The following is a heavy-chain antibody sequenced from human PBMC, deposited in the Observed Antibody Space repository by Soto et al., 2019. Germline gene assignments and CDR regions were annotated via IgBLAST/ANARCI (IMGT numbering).Heavy chain of an antibody. CDR2: ISAYNGNT. V-gene: IGHV1-18*01. CDR3: ATSLIDVVPNWFDP. D-gene: IGHD3-16*02. J-gene: IGHJ5*02. Sequence: ASVKVSCKASGYTFTSYGISWVRQAPGQGLEWMGWISAYNGNTNYAQKLQGRVTMTTDTSTSTAYMELRSLRSDDTAVYYCATSLIDVVPNWFDPWGQGTLVTVSS. CDR1: GYTFTSYG.